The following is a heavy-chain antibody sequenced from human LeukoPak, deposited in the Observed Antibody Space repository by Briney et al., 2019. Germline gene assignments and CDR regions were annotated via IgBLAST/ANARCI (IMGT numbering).Heavy chain of an antibody. D-gene: IGHD3-3*01. CDR3: ARGYMFVWSGYFPGSWFDP. Sequence: GASVKVSCKASGYTFTGYYMHWVRQAPGQGLEWMGWINPNSGGTNYAQKFQGRVTMTRDTSISTAYMELSRLRSDDTAVYYCARGYMFVWSGYFPGSWFDPWGQGTLVTVSS. V-gene: IGHV1-2*02. CDR2: INPNSGGT. J-gene: IGHJ5*02. CDR1: GYTFTGYY.